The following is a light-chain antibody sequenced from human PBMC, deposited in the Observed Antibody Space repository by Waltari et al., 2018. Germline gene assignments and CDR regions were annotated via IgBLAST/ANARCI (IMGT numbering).Light chain of an antibody. CDR1: HSVSSN. CDR2: GAS. V-gene: IGKV3-15*01. J-gene: IGKJ1*01. Sequence: DIALTQSPATLSVSPGEGATLSCRASHSVSSNLAWYQQKPGQAPRLLIYGASTRATGIPARFSGSGSGTDFTLTISSMQSEDFAVYYCQQYKNWFWTFGQGTKVEI. CDR3: QQYKNWFWT.